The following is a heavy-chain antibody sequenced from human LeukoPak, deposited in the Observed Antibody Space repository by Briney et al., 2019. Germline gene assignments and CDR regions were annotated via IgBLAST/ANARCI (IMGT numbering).Heavy chain of an antibody. CDR1: GFTFSSYW. Sequence: GGPLRLSCAASGFTFSSYWMHWVRQAPGKGLVWVSRIYSDGSSTSYADSVKGRFTISRDNAKNTLYLQMNSLRAEDTAVYYCARVARGLVVDFDYWGQGTLVTVSS. D-gene: IGHD6-6*01. CDR2: IYSDGSST. J-gene: IGHJ4*02. CDR3: ARVARGLVVDFDY. V-gene: IGHV3-74*01.